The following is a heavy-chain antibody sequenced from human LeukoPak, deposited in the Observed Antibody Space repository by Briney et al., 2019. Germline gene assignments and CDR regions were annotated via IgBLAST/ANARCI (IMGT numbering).Heavy chain of an antibody. J-gene: IGHJ4*02. CDR3: ARDGGLLPDN. CDR1: GFPFSTYW. CDR2: ISPDGSSR. V-gene: IGHV3-74*01. D-gene: IGHD2-21*02. Sequence: GGSLRLSCAASGFPFSTYWMHWVRQPPGKGLMWVSRISPDGSSRSYADSVKGRFIISRDNAKNTLSLQMNSLTAADTAVYYCARDGGLLPDNGGKGTLVTVSS.